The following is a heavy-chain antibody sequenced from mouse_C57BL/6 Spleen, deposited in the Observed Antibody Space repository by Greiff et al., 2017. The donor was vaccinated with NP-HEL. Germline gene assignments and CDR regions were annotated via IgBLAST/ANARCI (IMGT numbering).Heavy chain of an antibody. CDR2: INPNNGGT. CDR3: ASDPGRYGGAWFAY. Sequence: EVQLQQSGPELVKPGASVKISCKASGYTFTDYYMNWVKQSHGKSLEWIGDINPNNGGTSYNQKFKGKATLTVDKSSSTAYMELRSLTSEDSAVYYCASDPGRYGGAWFAYWGQGTLVTVSA. J-gene: IGHJ3*01. CDR1: GYTFTDYY. V-gene: IGHV1-26*01. D-gene: IGHD1-1*01.